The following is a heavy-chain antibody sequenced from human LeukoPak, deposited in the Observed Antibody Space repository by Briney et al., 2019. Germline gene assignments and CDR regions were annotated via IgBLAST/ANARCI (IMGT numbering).Heavy chain of an antibody. J-gene: IGHJ4*02. CDR3: AISGYENIINFDY. V-gene: IGHV1-69*13. Sequence: ASVKVSCKASGGTFISYAISWVRQAPGQGLEWMGGIIPIFGTANYAQKFQDRVTITADESTSTAYMELSSLRSEDTAVYYCAISGYENIINFDYWGQGTLVTVSS. CDR2: IIPIFGTA. CDR1: GGTFISYA. D-gene: IGHD5-12*01.